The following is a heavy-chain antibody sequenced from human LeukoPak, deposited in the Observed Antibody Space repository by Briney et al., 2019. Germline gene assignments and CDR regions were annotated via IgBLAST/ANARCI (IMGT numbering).Heavy chain of an antibody. D-gene: IGHD3-22*01. CDR1: GFTFSSYS. CDR2: ISSSSSYI. V-gene: IGHV3-21*01. CDR3: ARYYYDSSGYYQVDY. Sequence: GGSLRLSCAASGFTFSSYSMNWVRQARGKGLEWVSSISSSSSYIYYADSVKGRFTISRDNAKNSLYLQMNSLRAEDTAVYYCARYYYDSSGYYQVDYWGQGTLVTVSS. J-gene: IGHJ4*02.